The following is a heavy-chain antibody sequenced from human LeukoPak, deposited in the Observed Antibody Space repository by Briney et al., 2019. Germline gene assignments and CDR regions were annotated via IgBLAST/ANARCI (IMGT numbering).Heavy chain of an antibody. J-gene: IGHJ5*02. CDR2: INQSGST. Sequence: SETLSLTCAVSSASFSNYYWTWIRQSPGKGLEWIGEINQSGSTNYNPSLKSRVTISADSSKKQLSLKLTSVLPADTAVYYSATMTTSNWFDPWGQGTLVTVSS. CDR3: ATMTTSNWFDP. CDR1: SASFSNYY. D-gene: IGHD4-17*01. V-gene: IGHV4-34*01.